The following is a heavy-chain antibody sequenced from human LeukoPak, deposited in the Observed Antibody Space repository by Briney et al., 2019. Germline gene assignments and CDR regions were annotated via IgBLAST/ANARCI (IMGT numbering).Heavy chain of an antibody. CDR2: ISSSSSYI. CDR1: GFTFSSYS. Sequence: GGSLRLSCAASGFTFSSYSMNWVRQAPGKGLEWVSSISSSSSYIYYADSVKGRFTISRDNAKNSLYLQMNSLRAEDTAVYYCARDGPRSIAAAGGYWGQGTLVTVSS. J-gene: IGHJ4*02. V-gene: IGHV3-21*01. D-gene: IGHD6-13*01. CDR3: ARDGPRSIAAAGGY.